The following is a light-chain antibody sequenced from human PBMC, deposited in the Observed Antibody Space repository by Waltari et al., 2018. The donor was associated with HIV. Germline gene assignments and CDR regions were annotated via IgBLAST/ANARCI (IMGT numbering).Light chain of an antibody. Sequence: NIMLTQPHSVSESPGKTVTISCTRPGGSITSNYVQWYQPRPGGSPTTAIYEDDQRPSGVPGRFSGSIDSSSNSASLTISGLKPEDEADYYCQSSDRNNQVFGGGTKLTVL. CDR1: GGSITSNY. V-gene: IGLV6-57*01. CDR3: QSSDRNNQV. CDR2: EDD. J-gene: IGLJ3*02.